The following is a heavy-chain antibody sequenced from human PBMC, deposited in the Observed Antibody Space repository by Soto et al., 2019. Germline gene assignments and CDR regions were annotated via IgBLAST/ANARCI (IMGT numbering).Heavy chain of an antibody. D-gene: IGHD3-3*02. V-gene: IGHV3-30-3*01. Sequence: QSGGSLRLSCGVSGFTFINYAMHWVRQAPGKGLEWVALISGDGSNEYYADSVKGRFTISRDDSRNTLYLQMNSLRADDTAVYYCARHLSHLKSGWLDPWGRGTLVTVSS. J-gene: IGHJ5*02. CDR1: GFTFINYA. CDR2: ISGDGSNE. CDR3: ARHLSHLKSGWLDP.